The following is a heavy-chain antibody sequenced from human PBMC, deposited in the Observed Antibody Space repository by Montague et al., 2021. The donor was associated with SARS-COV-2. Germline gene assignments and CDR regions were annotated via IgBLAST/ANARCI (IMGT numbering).Heavy chain of an antibody. CDR2: IYWDDDK. D-gene: IGHD6-13*01. CDR1: GFSLSTSGVG. V-gene: IGHV2-5*02. CDR3: AHRLSIAAAGCSGPYFDY. Sequence: PALVKPTQTLTLTCTFSGFSLSTSGVGVGWIRQPPGKALEWLALIYWDDDKRYSPSLKSRLTITKDTSKNQVVLTMTNMDPVDTATYYCAHRLSIAAAGCSGPYFDYWGQGTLVTVSS. J-gene: IGHJ4*02.